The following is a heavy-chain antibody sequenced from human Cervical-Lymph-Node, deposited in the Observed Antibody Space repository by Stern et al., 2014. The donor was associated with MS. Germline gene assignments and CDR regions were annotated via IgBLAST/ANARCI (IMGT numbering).Heavy chain of an antibody. V-gene: IGHV1-69*01. D-gene: IGHD3-10*01. J-gene: IGHJ6*02. Sequence: QLVQSGAEVKKPGSSVRVSCKASGGTFSSYAISWVRQAPGQGLEWMGGIIPIFGSANYARKFQGRVTITADDSTSTAYMEVNSLRSEDTAVYYCASSVGELTPEAVWGQGTTVTV. CDR3: ASSVGELTPEAV. CDR2: IIPIFGSA. CDR1: GGTFSSYA.